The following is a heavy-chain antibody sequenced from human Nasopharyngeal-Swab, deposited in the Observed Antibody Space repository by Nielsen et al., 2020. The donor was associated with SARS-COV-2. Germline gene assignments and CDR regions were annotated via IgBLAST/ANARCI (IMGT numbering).Heavy chain of an antibody. D-gene: IGHD2-8*01. V-gene: IGHV4-4*07. J-gene: IGHJ4*02. CDR3: ARSVGYEPYFDY. CDR1: GGSISSYY. Sequence: SETLSLTCTVSGGSISSYYWSWIRQPAGKGLEWIGRIYTTGSTNYNPSPKSRVTMSVDTSKNQISLKLSSVTAADTAVYYCARSVGYEPYFDYRGQGTLVTVSS. CDR2: IYTTGST.